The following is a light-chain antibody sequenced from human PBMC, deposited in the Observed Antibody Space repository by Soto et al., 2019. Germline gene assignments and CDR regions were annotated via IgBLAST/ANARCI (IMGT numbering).Light chain of an antibody. J-gene: IGKJ2*01. CDR3: QQSDSTPHT. V-gene: IGKV1-39*01. CDR2: DAS. CDR1: QTISTY. Sequence: DIQMTQSPPSLSASVGDRVTITCRASQTISTYLNWYQQKPGKAPRLLIYDASSLLSGVPSRFSGSGSGTDFTLTIASLQPEDFSTYYCQQSDSTPHTFGQGTKVDIK.